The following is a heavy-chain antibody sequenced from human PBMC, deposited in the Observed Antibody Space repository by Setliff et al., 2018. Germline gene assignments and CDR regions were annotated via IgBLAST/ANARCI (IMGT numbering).Heavy chain of an antibody. CDR1: GGTFSGYY. CDR3: ARGRNVAARLLDT. J-gene: IGHJ5*02. CDR2: INHSGTT. V-gene: IGHV4-34*01. Sequence: SETLSLTCAAYGGTFSGYYWTWIRQPPGKGLEWIGEINHSGTTNYNPSLKSRVSISIDTAKDQFSLRMNSVTAADAAIYYCARGRNVAARLLDTWGQGSRVTVSS. D-gene: IGHD6-6*01.